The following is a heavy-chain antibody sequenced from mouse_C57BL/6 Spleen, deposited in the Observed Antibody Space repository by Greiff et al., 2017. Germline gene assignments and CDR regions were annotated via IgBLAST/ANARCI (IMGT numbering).Heavy chain of an antibody. CDR1: GYTFTDYY. D-gene: IGHD2-4*01. Sequence: QVQLKESGAELVRPGASVKLSCKASGYTFTDYYINWVKQRPGQGLEWIARIYPGSGNTYYNEKFKGKATLTAEKSSSTAYMQLSSLTSEDSAVYFCARSSYYDYDRAMDYWGQGTSVTVSS. J-gene: IGHJ4*01. V-gene: IGHV1-76*01. CDR3: ARSSYYDYDRAMDY. CDR2: IYPGSGNT.